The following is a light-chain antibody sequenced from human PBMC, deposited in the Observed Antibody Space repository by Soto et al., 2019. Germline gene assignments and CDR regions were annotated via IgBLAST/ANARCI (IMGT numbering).Light chain of an antibody. Sequence: QSALTQPRSVSGSPGQSVTISCTGTSSDVGGYNFVSWYQQYPGKAPKLIIYDVSKRPSGVPDRFSGSKSGNTASLTISGLQAEDEADYYCCSYAGSYTLWVLGGGTKVTGL. CDR3: CSYAGSYTLWV. J-gene: IGLJ3*02. V-gene: IGLV2-11*01. CDR1: SSDVGGYNF. CDR2: DVS.